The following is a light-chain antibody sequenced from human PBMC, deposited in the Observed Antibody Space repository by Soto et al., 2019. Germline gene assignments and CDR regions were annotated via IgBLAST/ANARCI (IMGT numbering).Light chain of an antibody. V-gene: IGKV1-33*01. CDR1: QDIRNY. J-gene: IGKJ3*01. Sequence: IHMTQSLSSLSATVGYSVTITCQASQDIRNYLNWYQQKPGKAPKLLIYDASNLETGVPSRFSGSGSVTHFTFSISSLLPEDIATYYCQPYDNLPFFGPGTKVDIK. CDR2: DAS. CDR3: QPYDNLPF.